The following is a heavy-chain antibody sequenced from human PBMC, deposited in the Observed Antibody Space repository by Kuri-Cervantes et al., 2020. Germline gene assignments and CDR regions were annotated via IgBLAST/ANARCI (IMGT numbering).Heavy chain of an antibody. CDR1: GFTVSSNY. D-gene: IGHD5-18*01. CDR2: ISWNSGSI. V-gene: IGHV3-48*04. Sequence: GGSLRLSCAASGFTVSSNYMSWVRQAPGKGLEWVSGISWNSGSIGYADSVKGRFTISRDNAKNSLYLQMNSLRAEDTAVYYCAREVDTAMVGYGMDVWGQGTTVTVSS. CDR3: AREVDTAMVGYGMDV. J-gene: IGHJ6*02.